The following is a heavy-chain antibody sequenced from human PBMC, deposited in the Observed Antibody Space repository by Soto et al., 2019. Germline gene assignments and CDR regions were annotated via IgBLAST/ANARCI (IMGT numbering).Heavy chain of an antibody. D-gene: IGHD2-15*01. CDR2: MYYSGST. V-gene: IGHV4-59*01. CDR3: ARAGAATLSDY. Sequence: QVQLQESGPGLVKPSETLSLTCTVSGGSISNYYWSWIRQPPGKGLEWIGYMYYSGSTHYNPSLKRRVTISLDTSKNQFSLKLSSVTAADTAGYYWARAGAATLSDYWGQGTLGTVSS. CDR1: GGSISNYY. J-gene: IGHJ4*02.